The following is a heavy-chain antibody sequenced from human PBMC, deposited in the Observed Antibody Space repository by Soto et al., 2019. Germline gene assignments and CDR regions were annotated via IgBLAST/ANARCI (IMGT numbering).Heavy chain of an antibody. J-gene: IGHJ6*02. V-gene: IGHV1-69*13. Sequence: ASVKVSCKASGGTFSSYAISWVRQAPGQGLEWMGGIIPIFGTANYAQKFQGRVTITADESTSTAYMELSSLRSEDTAVYYCARDMVRGVYAPSMDVWGQGTTVTVSS. CDR1: GGTFSSYA. D-gene: IGHD3-10*01. CDR3: ARDMVRGVYAPSMDV. CDR2: IIPIFGTA.